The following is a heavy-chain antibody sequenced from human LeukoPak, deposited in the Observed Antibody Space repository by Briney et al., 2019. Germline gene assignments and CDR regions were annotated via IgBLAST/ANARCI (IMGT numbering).Heavy chain of an antibody. CDR2: IYYSGST. D-gene: IGHD3-10*01. J-gene: IGHJ3*02. CDR1: GGSISSYY. V-gene: IGHV4-59*01. CDR3: ARVEVTIDAFDI. Sequence: SETLSLTCTVSGGSISSYYWSWIRQPPGKGLEWIGYIYYSGSTNYNPSLTSRVTISVDTSKNQFSLKLSSVTAADTAVYYCARVEVTIDAFDIWGQGTMVTVSS.